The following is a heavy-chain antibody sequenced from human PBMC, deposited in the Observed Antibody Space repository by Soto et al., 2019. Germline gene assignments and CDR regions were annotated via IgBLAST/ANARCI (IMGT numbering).Heavy chain of an antibody. D-gene: IGHD4-17*01. CDR1: GFTFSSYA. J-gene: IGHJ6*02. Sequence: PGGSLRLSCAASGFTFSSYAMHWVRKAPGKGLEWVAVISYDGSNKYYADSVKGRFTISRDNSKNTLYLQMNSLRAEDTAVYYCARDYGDYAHYYYGMDVWGQGTTVTVSS. V-gene: IGHV3-30-3*01. CDR2: ISYDGSNK. CDR3: ARDYGDYAHYYYGMDV.